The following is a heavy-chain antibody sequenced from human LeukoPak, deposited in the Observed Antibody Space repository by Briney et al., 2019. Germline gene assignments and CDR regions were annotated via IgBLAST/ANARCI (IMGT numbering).Heavy chain of an antibody. CDR2: INPSSGGT. CDR3: ARLMTTVTTEGG. CDR1: GYTFTGYY. V-gene: IGHV1-2*02. Sequence: GASVKVSCKASGYTFTGYYMHWVRQAPGQGLEWMGWINPSSGGTNYAQKFQDRVTMTRDTSISTVYMELSRLRSDDTAVYYCARLMTTVTTEGGWGQGTLVTVSS. D-gene: IGHD4-17*01. J-gene: IGHJ4*02.